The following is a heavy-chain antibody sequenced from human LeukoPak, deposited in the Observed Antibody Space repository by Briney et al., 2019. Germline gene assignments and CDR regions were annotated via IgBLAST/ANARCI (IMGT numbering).Heavy chain of an antibody. V-gene: IGHV5-51*01. D-gene: IGHD2-2*01. CDR3: ARREYCSTSSCSGCLDY. J-gene: IGHJ4*02. CDR1: GYSFTSHW. CDR2: IYPGDSDT. Sequence: GESLQISCEASGYSFTSHWIGWVRQMPGKGLEWMGIIYPGDSDTRYSPSFQGQVTISVDKSISTVYLQWKSLKAADTAMYYCARREYCSTSSCSGCLDYWGQGTLVTVSS.